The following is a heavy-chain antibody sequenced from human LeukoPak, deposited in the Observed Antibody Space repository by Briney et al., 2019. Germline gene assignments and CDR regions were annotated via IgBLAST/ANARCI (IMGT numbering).Heavy chain of an antibody. CDR3: TRDRGTYNWLDP. Sequence: GGSLRLSCAASGFTFSSYSMNWVRQAPGKGLEWVSAISNGGGSTYYADSVKGRFTISRDDSKNTAYLQMGSLKTEDTALYYCTRDRGTYNWLDPWGQGTLVTVSS. J-gene: IGHJ5*02. V-gene: IGHV3-23*01. CDR2: ISNGGGST. D-gene: IGHD1-26*01. CDR1: GFTFSSYS.